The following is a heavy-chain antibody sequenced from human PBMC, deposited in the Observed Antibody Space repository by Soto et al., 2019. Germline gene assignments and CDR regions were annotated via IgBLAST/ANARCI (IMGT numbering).Heavy chain of an antibody. Sequence: GGSLRLSCSASGFSISNFGMFWVRQAPGRGLEWISFISRSHSDIYYADSVKGRFTISRDNAKNSMFLQMNSLRAEDTAVYYCARDGDSSGSDLWGRGTLVTVSS. D-gene: IGHD3-22*01. CDR1: GFSISNFG. CDR3: ARDGDSSGSDL. V-gene: IGHV3-48*03. J-gene: IGHJ2*01. CDR2: ISRSHSDI.